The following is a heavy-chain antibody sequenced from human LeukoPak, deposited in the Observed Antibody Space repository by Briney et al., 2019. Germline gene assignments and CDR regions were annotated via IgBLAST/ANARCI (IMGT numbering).Heavy chain of an antibody. Sequence: PGGSLRLSCEATGFTFSKYRMHWVRQSPGKGLVWVSFINSHGDTTTYADSVRGRFTISRDNAKNTVFLQMTSLVAEDTAVYYCARASGYLNDLDFWGQGTLVSASS. V-gene: IGHV3-74*01. CDR2: INSHGDTT. D-gene: IGHD3-3*01. CDR3: ARASGYLNDLDF. J-gene: IGHJ4*02. CDR1: GFTFSKYR.